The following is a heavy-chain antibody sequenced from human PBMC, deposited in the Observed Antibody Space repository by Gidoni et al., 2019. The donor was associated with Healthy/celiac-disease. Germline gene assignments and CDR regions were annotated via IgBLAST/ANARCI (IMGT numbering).Heavy chain of an antibody. J-gene: IGHJ5*02. CDR1: GFPCRSSS. CDR2: ISRSSSYI. V-gene: IGHV3-21*01. Sequence: EVQLVESGGRLVKPGGSLRLCCAASGFPCRSSSMNWVRQAPGKGLEWVSSISRSSSYIYYADSVKGRFTISRDNAKNSLYLQMNSLRAEDTAVYYCARDADYYDSSGYYGWFDPWGQGTLVTVSS. D-gene: IGHD3-22*01. CDR3: ARDADYYDSSGYYGWFDP.